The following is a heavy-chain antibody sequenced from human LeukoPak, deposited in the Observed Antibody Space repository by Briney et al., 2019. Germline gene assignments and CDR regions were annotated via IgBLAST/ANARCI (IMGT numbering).Heavy chain of an antibody. CDR1: GGTFSSYA. D-gene: IGHD3-22*01. CDR2: IIPIFGTA. J-gene: IGHJ5*02. CDR3: ARVGYDGSGYYRFSP. Sequence: ASVKVSCKASGGTFSSYAISWVRQAPGQGLEWMGGIIPIFGTANYAQKFQGRVTITADESTSTAYMELSSLRSEDTAVYYCARVGYDGSGYYRFSPWGQGTLVTVSS. V-gene: IGHV1-69*13.